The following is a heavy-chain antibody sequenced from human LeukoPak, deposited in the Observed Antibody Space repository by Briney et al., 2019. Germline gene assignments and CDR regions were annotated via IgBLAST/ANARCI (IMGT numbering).Heavy chain of an antibody. D-gene: IGHD4-23*01. Sequence: GGSLRLSYAASGFTFSSYGMHWVRQAPGKGLEWVAFIRYDGSNKYYADSVKGRFTISRDNSKNTLYLQMNSLRAEDTAVYYCARETTVVTLYYFDYWGQGTLVTVSS. CDR3: ARETTVVTLYYFDY. CDR2: IRYDGSNK. CDR1: GFTFSSYG. V-gene: IGHV3-30*02. J-gene: IGHJ4*02.